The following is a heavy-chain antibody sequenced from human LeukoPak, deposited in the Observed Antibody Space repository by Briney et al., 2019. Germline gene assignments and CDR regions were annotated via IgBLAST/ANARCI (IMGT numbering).Heavy chain of an antibody. D-gene: IGHD3-22*01. J-gene: IGHJ4*02. V-gene: IGHV1-18*01. CDR2: ISAYNGNT. CDR3: ARFGDSSGYYYDPLDY. CDR1: GYTFTSYG. Sequence: ASVKVFCKASGYTFTSYGISWVRQAPGQGLEWMGWISAYNGNTNYAQKLQGRVTMTTDTSTSTAYMELRSLRSDDTAVYYCARFGDSSGYYYDPLDYWGQGTLVTVSS.